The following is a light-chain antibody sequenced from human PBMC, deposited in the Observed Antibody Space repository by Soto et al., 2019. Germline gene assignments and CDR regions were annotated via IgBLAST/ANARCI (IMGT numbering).Light chain of an antibody. CDR1: QRVSSN. Sequence: EIVMTQSPATLSVSPGERATLSCRASQRVSSNLAWYQQKPGQAPRLLIYGAYTRATGIQARFSGSGSGTEFTLTICSLQSEDFVVYYCQQYNNWPITFGQGTRLEI. J-gene: IGKJ5*01. CDR3: QQYNNWPIT. V-gene: IGKV3-15*01. CDR2: GAY.